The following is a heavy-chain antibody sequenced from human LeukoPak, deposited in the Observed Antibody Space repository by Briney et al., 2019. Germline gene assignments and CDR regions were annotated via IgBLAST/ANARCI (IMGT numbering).Heavy chain of an antibody. J-gene: IGHJ4*02. D-gene: IGHD3-16*02. V-gene: IGHV3-23*01. CDR2: ITGSGGRI. CDR3: AKYRDYYSEY. Sequence: PGGSLRLSCAASGFTFSSYSMGWVRQAPGEGLEWVSSITGSGGRIYYADSLKGRFTISRDNSKNTVYLQMNSLRAEDTAVYYCAKYRDYYSEYWGQGTLVTVSS. CDR1: GFTFSSYS.